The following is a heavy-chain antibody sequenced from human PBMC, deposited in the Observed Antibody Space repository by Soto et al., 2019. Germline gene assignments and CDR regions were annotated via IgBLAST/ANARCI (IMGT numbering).Heavy chain of an antibody. CDR1: GGSFSGYY. Sequence: QVQLQQWGAGLLKPSETLSLTCAVYGGSFSGYYWSWIRQPPGKGLEWIGEINHSGSTNYNPSLKSRVTLSVGTAKNQFPLKLGSVTAADTAVYYCARAYGELQTDYWGPGTLVTVSS. V-gene: IGHV4-34*01. CDR3: ARAYGELQTDY. CDR2: INHSGST. J-gene: IGHJ4*02. D-gene: IGHD1-26*01.